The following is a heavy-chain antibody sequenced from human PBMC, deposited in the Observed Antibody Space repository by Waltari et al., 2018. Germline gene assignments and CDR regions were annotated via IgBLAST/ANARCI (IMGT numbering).Heavy chain of an antibody. D-gene: IGHD3-9*01. Sequence: QVQLQESGPGLVKPSETLSLTCTVSGGSISSYYWSWIRQPPGKGLEWIGSIYYSGSTNYNPSVKGRRTISVDTSKNQFSLKLSSVTAADTAVYYCARGGHYDILMDYWGQGTLVTVSS. CDR2: IYYSGST. V-gene: IGHV4-59*13. CDR1: GGSISSYY. CDR3: ARGGHYDILMDY. J-gene: IGHJ4*02.